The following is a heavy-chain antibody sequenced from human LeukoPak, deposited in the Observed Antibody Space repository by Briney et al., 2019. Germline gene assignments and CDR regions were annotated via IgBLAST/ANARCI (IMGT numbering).Heavy chain of an antibody. V-gene: IGHV1-46*01. D-gene: IGHD2-21*01. CDR1: GYTFTSYY. CDR3: AREPGHIVVVGPLDY. Sequence: GASVKVSCKASGYTFTSYYMHWVRQAPGQGLEWMGIINPSGGSTSYAQKFQGRVTMTRDMSTSTVYMELSSLRSEDTAVYYCAREPGHIVVVGPLDYWGQGTLVTVSS. J-gene: IGHJ4*02. CDR2: INPSGGST.